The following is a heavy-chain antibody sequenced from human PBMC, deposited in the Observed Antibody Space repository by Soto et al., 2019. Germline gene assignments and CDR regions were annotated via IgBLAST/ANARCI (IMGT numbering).Heavy chain of an antibody. Sequence: GSLRLSCAASGFTFSDYYMSWIRQAPGKGLEWVSYISSSSSYTNYADSVKGRFTISRDNAKNSLYPQMNSLRAEDTAVYYCARAKEASSWYYGWDYYYGMDVWGQGTTVTVSS. V-gene: IGHV3-11*06. CDR3: ARAKEASSWYYGWDYYYGMDV. D-gene: IGHD6-13*01. CDR1: GFTFSDYY. J-gene: IGHJ6*02. CDR2: ISSSSSYT.